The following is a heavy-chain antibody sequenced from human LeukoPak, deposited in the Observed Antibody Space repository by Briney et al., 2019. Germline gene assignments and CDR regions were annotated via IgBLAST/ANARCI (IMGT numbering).Heavy chain of an antibody. CDR1: GGSISSSSYY. CDR3: ARAQATYCSSTSCYRVWFDP. V-gene: IGHV4-39*07. CDR2: IYYSGST. J-gene: IGHJ5*02. D-gene: IGHD2-2*01. Sequence: SETLSLTCTVSGGSISSSSYYWGWIRQPPGKGLEWIGSIYYSGSTYYNPSLKSRVTISVDTSKNQFSLKLSSVTAADTAVYYCARAQATYCSSTSCYRVWFDPWGQGTLVTVSS.